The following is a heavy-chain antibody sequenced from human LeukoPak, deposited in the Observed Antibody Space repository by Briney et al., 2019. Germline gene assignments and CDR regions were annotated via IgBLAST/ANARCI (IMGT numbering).Heavy chain of an antibody. Sequence: GGSLRLSCAASRFTFRSYAMRSVRQAPGKGLEWVSLISGSGCSTYYADSVKGRFTISRDDSNNMLSLQMNGLRADDTALYYCAKSGSGTFRPFSWGQGTLVTVSS. CDR2: ISGSGCST. CDR1: RFTFRSYA. D-gene: IGHD3-10*01. J-gene: IGHJ5*02. V-gene: IGHV3-23*01. CDR3: AKSGSGTFRPFS.